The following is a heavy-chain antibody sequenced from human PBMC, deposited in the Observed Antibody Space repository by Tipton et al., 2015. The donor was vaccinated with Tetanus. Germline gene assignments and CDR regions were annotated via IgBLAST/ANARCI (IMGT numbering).Heavy chain of an antibody. D-gene: IGHD2-15*01. J-gene: IGHJ4*02. V-gene: IGHV3-33*01. CDR2: SWYDGTDQ. CDR3: AREADCSGGSCSSGDFDN. CDR1: GFIFSSYG. Sequence: CAASGFIFSSYGIHWVRQAPGKGLEWVAVSWYDGTDQYYADSVKGRFTLSRDNSKNTLYLQMNSLRAEDTALYYCAREADCSGGSCSSGDFDNWGQGTQVTVPS.